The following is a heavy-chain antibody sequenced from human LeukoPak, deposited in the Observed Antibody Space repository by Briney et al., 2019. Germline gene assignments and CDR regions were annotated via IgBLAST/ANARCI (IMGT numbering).Heavy chain of an antibody. Sequence: GGSLRLSCAASGFTFSNFAMSWVRQAPGKGLEWVSGITASGGSTYYTDSVKGRFTISRDNSKSTLSLQMNSLRAEDTAVYYCAKFKGHYYYDSSGYCDNWGQGTLVTVSS. CDR2: ITASGGST. V-gene: IGHV3-23*01. CDR1: GFTFSNFA. J-gene: IGHJ4*02. CDR3: AKFKGHYYYDSSGYCDN. D-gene: IGHD3-22*01.